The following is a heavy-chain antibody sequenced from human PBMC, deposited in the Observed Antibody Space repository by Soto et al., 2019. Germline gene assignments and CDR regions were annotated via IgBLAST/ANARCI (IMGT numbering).Heavy chain of an antibody. CDR3: SSTVDTTMVTWDLGT. CDR1: RFIFISYG. J-gene: IGHJ1*01. CDR2: TSYDGNNK. D-gene: IGHD5-18*01. V-gene: IGHV3-30*03. Sequence: QVQLVESGGGVVQPGRSLRLSCAAPRFIFISYGMHWVRQAPGKGLEWLAVTSYDGNNKYYGDSVKGRFTISRDNSKNALYLQMNSLRPEDTAVYYCSSTVDTTMVTWDLGTWGQGTLVTVSS.